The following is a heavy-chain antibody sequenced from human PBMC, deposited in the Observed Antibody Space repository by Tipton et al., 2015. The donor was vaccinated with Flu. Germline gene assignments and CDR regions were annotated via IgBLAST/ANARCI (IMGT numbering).Heavy chain of an antibody. Sequence: QVQLVQSGAEVKPSETLSLTCTVSGGSISSYYWSWIRQPPGKGLEWIGYIYYSGSTNYNPSLKSRVTISVDTSKNQFSLKLSAVTAADTAVYYCARVGDGDAFDIWGQGTMVTVSS. V-gene: IGHV4-59*08. CDR3: ARVGDGDAFDI. J-gene: IGHJ3*02. D-gene: IGHD3-16*01. CDR1: GGSISSYY. CDR2: IYYSGST.